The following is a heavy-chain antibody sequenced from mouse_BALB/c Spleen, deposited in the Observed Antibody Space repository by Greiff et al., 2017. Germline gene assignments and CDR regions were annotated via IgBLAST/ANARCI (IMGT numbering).Heavy chain of an antibody. CDR3: TPSFDY. CDR1: GFTFSNYW. V-gene: IGHV6-6*02. J-gene: IGHJ2*01. CDR2: IRLKSNNYAT. Sequence: EVKLMESGGGLVQPGGSMKLSCVASGFTFSNYWMNWVRQSPEKGLEWVAEIRLKSNNYATHYAESVKGRFTISRDDSKSSVYLQMNNLRAEDTGIYYCTPSFDYWGQGTTLTVSS.